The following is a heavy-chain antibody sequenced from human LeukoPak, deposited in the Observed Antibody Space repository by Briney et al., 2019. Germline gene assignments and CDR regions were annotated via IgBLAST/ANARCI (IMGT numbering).Heavy chain of an antibody. V-gene: IGHV1-24*01. Sequence: ASVKVSCKVSGYTLTELSMHWVRQAPGKGLEWMGGFDPEDGETIYAQKFRGRLTMTEDTSTDTAYMELSSLRSEDTAVYYCATAPLAVAGSMDVWGQGTTVTVSS. CDR2: FDPEDGET. D-gene: IGHD6-19*01. CDR3: ATAPLAVAGSMDV. J-gene: IGHJ6*02. CDR1: GYTLTELS.